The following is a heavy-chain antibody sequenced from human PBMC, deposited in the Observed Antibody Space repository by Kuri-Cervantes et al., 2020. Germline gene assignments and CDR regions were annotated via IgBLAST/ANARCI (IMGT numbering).Heavy chain of an antibody. D-gene: IGHD5-18*01. V-gene: IGHV4-4*07. J-gene: IGHJ6*02. Sequence: SETLSLTCTVSGGSISSYYWSWIRQPAGKGLEWIGRIYTSGSTNYNPSLKSRVTMSVDTSKDQFSLKLSSVTAADTAVYYCAKDATAMVVFPYYYGMDVWGQGTTVTVSS. CDR3: AKDATAMVVFPYYYGMDV. CDR1: GGSISSYY. CDR2: IYTSGST.